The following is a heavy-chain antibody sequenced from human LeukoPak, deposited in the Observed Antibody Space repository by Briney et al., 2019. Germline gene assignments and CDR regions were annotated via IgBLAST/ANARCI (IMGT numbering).Heavy chain of an antibody. CDR1: GYTLTNYY. Sequence: GASVKVSCKASGYTLTNYYMHWVRQAPGQGLEWMGLINPTGSSTNYAQKFRGRVTMTRDTSTSTVYMELSSLRSEDTAVYYCAREESGGYFGYWGQGTLVTVSS. CDR2: INPTGSST. CDR3: AREESGGYFGY. D-gene: IGHD2-8*02. V-gene: IGHV1-46*01. J-gene: IGHJ4*02.